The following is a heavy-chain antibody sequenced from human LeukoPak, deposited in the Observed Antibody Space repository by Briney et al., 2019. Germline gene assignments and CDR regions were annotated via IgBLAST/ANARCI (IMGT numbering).Heavy chain of an antibody. D-gene: IGHD5-12*01. V-gene: IGHV3-23*01. Sequence: PGGSLRLSCAASGFTFNNYAMSWVRQAPGKGLEWVSAITGRGDDTYHADSVKGRFTISRDNSKNTLYLQMNSLRAEDTAVYYCASTSIIRGYDHDQYYWGQGTLVTVSS. CDR2: ITGRGDDT. J-gene: IGHJ4*02. CDR1: GFTFNNYA. CDR3: ASTSIIRGYDHDQYY.